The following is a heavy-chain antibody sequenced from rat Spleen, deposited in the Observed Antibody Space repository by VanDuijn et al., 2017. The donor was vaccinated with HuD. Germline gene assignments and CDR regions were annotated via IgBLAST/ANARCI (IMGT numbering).Heavy chain of an antibody. CDR1: GHSITSTYR. CDR3: ARGGSSYVMDA. V-gene: IGHV3-3*01. D-gene: IGHD5-1*01. J-gene: IGHJ4*01. Sequence: EVQLQESGPGLVKPSQSLSLTCSVTGHSITSTYRWNWIRKFPGNKLEWMGYINSAGNTNYNPSLKSRISITRDTSKNQFFLELNSVTLEDTAPYYCARGGSSYVMDAWGQGASVTVSS. CDR2: INSAGNT.